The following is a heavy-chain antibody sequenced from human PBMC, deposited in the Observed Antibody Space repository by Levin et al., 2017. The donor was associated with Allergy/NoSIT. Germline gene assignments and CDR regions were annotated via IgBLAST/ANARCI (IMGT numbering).Heavy chain of an antibody. Sequence: SQTLSLTCTVSGGSISSYYWSWIRQPPGKGLEWIGYIYYSGSTNYNPSLKSRVTISVDTSKNQFSLKLSSVTAADTAVYYCARRRVLRYFDWLPDAFDIWGQGTMVTVSS. J-gene: IGHJ3*02. CDR2: IYYSGST. CDR1: GGSISSYY. V-gene: IGHV4-59*08. CDR3: ARRRVLRYFDWLPDAFDI. D-gene: IGHD3-9*01.